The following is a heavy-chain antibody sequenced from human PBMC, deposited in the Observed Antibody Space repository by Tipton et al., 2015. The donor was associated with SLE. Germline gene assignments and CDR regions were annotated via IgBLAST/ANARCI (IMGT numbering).Heavy chain of an antibody. V-gene: IGHV4-39*07. CDR3: ARDVGLIGSGHGYFDL. CDR2: IYYSGST. J-gene: IGHJ2*01. CDR1: GGSISSNNYY. D-gene: IGHD2-15*01. Sequence: TLSLTCTVSGGSISSNNYYWGWIRQPPGKGLEWIGSIYYSGSTYYNPSLKSRVTISVDTSKNQFSLKLSSVTAADTAVYYCARDVGLIGSGHGYFDLWGRGTLVTVSS.